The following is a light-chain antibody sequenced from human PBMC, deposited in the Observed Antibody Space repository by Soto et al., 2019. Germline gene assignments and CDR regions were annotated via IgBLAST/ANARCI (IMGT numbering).Light chain of an antibody. V-gene: IGKV3-11*01. CDR3: QQRNNWRRGT. Sequence: EIVLTQSPATLSLSPGESATLSCRASQSVSRSLAWYQQKPGQAPRLLIFDASTRATGIPARFRGSGSGTDFTLTISSLEPEDFAVYYCQQRNNWRRGTFGQGTRLEI. J-gene: IGKJ5*01. CDR2: DAS. CDR1: QSVSRS.